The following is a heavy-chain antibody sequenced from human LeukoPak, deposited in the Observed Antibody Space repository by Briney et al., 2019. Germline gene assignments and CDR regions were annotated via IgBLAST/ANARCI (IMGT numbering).Heavy chain of an antibody. CDR2: IYRSGST. CDR3: ATNHGVACFDP. CDR1: GGSISSGGYY. V-gene: IGHV4-30-2*01. Sequence: SQTLSLTCAVSGGSISSGGYYWSWIRHAPGKGLEWIGYIYRSGSTSYNPSLKSRVVISIDRSTNQFSLNLSSVTAADTAMYYCATNHGVACFDPWGPGTLVTVSS. J-gene: IGHJ5*01.